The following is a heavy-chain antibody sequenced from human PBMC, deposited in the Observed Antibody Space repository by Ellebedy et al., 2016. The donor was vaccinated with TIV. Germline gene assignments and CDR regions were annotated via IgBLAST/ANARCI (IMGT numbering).Heavy chain of an antibody. J-gene: IGHJ4*02. CDR2: IKQDGSEK. CDR3: ARIRKLLFDY. Sequence: GESLKISCAASGFTFSNYWMNWVRQAPGKGLEWVANIKQDGSEKHYVDSVKGRFTISRDNAKNSLYLQMSSLRAEDTAVYYCARIRKLLFDYWGQGTLVTVSS. CDR1: GFTFSNYW. D-gene: IGHD1-26*01. V-gene: IGHV3-7*03.